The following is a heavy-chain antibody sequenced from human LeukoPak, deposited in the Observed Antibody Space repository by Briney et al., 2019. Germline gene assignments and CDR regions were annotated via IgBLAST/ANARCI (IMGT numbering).Heavy chain of an antibody. J-gene: IGHJ4*02. CDR1: GFTFSRYT. CDR3: ARINGSASYRGFFDF. Sequence: GGSLRLSCAGSGFTFSRYTFNWVRQAPGRGLEWVSAISGDSKYIYYTDSVKGRFTISRDNARNSVYLQMNSLGVEDTAVYYCARINGSASYRGFFDFWGQGILVTVSS. V-gene: IGHV3-21*01. CDR2: ISGDSKYI. D-gene: IGHD1-26*01.